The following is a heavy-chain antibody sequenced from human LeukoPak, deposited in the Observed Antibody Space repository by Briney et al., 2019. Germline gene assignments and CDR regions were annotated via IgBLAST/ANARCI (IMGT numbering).Heavy chain of an antibody. V-gene: IGHV1-8*01. CDR3: ARGNSKRYCSGGSCYWFDP. CDR1: GYTFTSYD. Sequence: ASVKLSCKASGYTFTSYDIYWVRQATGQGCEWVGWKDPNRGNTGYVQKFQGRVTMTRDTSISTAYMELSSLRSEDTAVYYCARGNSKRYCSGGSCYWFDPWGQGTLVTVSS. J-gene: IGHJ5*02. CDR2: KDPNRGNT. D-gene: IGHD2-15*01.